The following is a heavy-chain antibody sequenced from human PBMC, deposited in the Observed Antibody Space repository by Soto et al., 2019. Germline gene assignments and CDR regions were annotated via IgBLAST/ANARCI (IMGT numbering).Heavy chain of an antibody. CDR2: IIPIFGTA. CDR1: GGTFSSYA. Sequence: QVQLVQSGAEVKKPGSSVKVSCKASGGTFSSYAISWVRQAPGQGLEWMGGIIPIFGTANYAPKFQGRVTITADESTSTAYMALSSLRSEDTAVYYCAPGPLGIASPHFEYWGQGPLVPVSS. CDR3: APGPLGIASPHFEY. V-gene: IGHV1-69*12. D-gene: IGHD7-27*01. J-gene: IGHJ4*02.